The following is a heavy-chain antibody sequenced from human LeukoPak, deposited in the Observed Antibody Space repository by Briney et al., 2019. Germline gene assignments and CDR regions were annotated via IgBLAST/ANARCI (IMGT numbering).Heavy chain of an antibody. CDR2: IKEDGSQK. CDR1: GFTFSTYW. J-gene: IGHJ4*02. D-gene: IGHD2-21*01. Sequence: PGGSLRLSCAASGFTFSTYWMTWVRQAPGKGLEWVANIKEDGSQKYYVDSVKGRFTISRDNAKNSLYLQMDSLRAEDTAVYYCARDTGCAGDNCFSFYDSWGQGTLVTVSS. V-gene: IGHV3-7*01. CDR3: ARDTGCAGDNCFSFYDS.